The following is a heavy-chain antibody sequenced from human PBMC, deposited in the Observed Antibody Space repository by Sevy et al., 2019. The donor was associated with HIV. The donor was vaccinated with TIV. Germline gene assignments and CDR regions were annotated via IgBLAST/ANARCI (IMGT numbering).Heavy chain of an antibody. V-gene: IGHV3-21*01. CDR2: ISGMSNYI. CDR1: GFTFSSYI. CDR3: ARRADSTYHDAFDI. D-gene: IGHD6-13*01. Sequence: GGSLRLSCAATGFTFSSYIMNWVRQAPGKGLEWVSSISGMSNYIYYADSVKGRFTISRDNAKNSLYLQMNSLRAEDTAVYYRARRADSTYHDAFDIWGQGTMVTVSS. J-gene: IGHJ3*02.